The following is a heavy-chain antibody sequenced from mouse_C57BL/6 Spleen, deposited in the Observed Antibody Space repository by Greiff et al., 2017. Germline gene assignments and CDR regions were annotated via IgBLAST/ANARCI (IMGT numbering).Heavy chain of an antibody. CDR2: IDPSDSYT. Sequence: QVQLQQPGAELVKPGASVKLSCKASGYTFTSYWMQWVKQRPGQGLEWIGEIDPSDSYTNYNQKFKGKATLTVDTSSSTAYMQLSSLTSEDSAVYYCARTLRYYSNYEDYAMDYWGQGTSVTVSS. D-gene: IGHD2-5*01. CDR3: ARTLRYYSNYEDYAMDY. CDR1: GYTFTSYW. J-gene: IGHJ4*01. V-gene: IGHV1-50*01.